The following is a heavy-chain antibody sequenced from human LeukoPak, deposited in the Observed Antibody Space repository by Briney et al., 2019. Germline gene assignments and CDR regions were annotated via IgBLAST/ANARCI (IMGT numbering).Heavy chain of an antibody. CDR3: ARGRALTGYSSSCPHDY. Sequence: SETPSLTCAVYGGSFSGYYWSWIRQPPGKGLEWIGEINHSGSTNYNPSLKSRVTISVDTSKNQFSLKLSSVTAADTAVYYCARGRALTGYSSSCPHDYWGQGTLVTVSS. D-gene: IGHD6-13*01. CDR2: INHSGST. V-gene: IGHV4-34*01. CDR1: GGSFSGYY. J-gene: IGHJ4*02.